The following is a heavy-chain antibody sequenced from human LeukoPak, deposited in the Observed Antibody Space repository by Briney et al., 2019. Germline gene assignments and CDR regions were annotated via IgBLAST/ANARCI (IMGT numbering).Heavy chain of an antibody. J-gene: IGHJ4*02. V-gene: IGHV3-20*04. D-gene: IGHD5-24*01. CDR2: INWNGRST. CDR3: ARGRGMATTYYFDY. CDR1: GFTFDDYG. Sequence: PGGSLRLSCAASGFTFDDYGMSWVRQAPGKGLEWVSGINWNGRSTGYADSVKGRFTISRDNAKNSLYLQMNSLRAEDTAVYYCARGRGMATTYYFDYWGQGTLVTVSS.